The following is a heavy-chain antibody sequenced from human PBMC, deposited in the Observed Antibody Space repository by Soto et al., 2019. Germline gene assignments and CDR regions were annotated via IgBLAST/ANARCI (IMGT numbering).Heavy chain of an antibody. Sequence: GGSLRLSCAASGFTFSSYAMSWVRQAPGKGLEWVSAISGSGGSTYYADSGKGRFTISRDNSKNTLYLKINSLRAEDTAVYYCAKAANSGPVTAFDIWGQGTMVTVSS. CDR1: GFTFSSYA. J-gene: IGHJ3*02. CDR3: AKAANSGPVTAFDI. CDR2: ISGSGGST. V-gene: IGHV3-23*01. D-gene: IGHD7-27*01.